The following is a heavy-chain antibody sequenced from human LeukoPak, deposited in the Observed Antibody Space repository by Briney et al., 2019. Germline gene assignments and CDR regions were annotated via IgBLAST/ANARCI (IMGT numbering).Heavy chain of an antibody. Sequence: GASVTVSCKAYGYTFTNYGISWVRQAPGQGLEWMGWISPYNGNTNYAQKFQGRVTMTTDTSTSTAYMELRSLRSDDTAVYYCARNDYGGFDNYWGQGTLVTVSS. J-gene: IGHJ4*02. V-gene: IGHV1-18*01. D-gene: IGHD4-23*01. CDR2: ISPYNGNT. CDR3: ARNDYGGFDNY. CDR1: GYTFTNYG.